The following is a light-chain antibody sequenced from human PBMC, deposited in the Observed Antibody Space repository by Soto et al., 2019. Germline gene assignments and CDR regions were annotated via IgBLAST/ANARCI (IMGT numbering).Light chain of an antibody. V-gene: IGLV2-8*01. Sequence: QSALTQPPSASGSPGQSVTISCTGTSSDVGAYKYVSWYQQYPGKAPKLMIYAVTKRTSGVPDRFSGSKSGNTASLTVSGLQAEDEADYYCTSYVGNDIWVFGGGTKLTVL. CDR1: SSDVGAYKY. CDR2: AVT. CDR3: TSYVGNDIWV. J-gene: IGLJ3*02.